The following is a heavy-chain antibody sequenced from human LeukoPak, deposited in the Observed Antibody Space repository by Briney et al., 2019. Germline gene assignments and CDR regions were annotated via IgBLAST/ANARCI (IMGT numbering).Heavy chain of an antibody. J-gene: IGHJ4*02. Sequence: GRSLRLSCAASGFTFSSYGMHWVRQAPGKGLEWVSAISGSGGSTYYADSVKGRFTISRDNSKNTLYLQMNSLRAEDTAVYYCAKAGVGATPFDYWGQGTLVTVSS. CDR2: ISGSGGST. CDR3: AKAGVGATPFDY. D-gene: IGHD1-26*01. CDR1: GFTFSSYG. V-gene: IGHV3-23*01.